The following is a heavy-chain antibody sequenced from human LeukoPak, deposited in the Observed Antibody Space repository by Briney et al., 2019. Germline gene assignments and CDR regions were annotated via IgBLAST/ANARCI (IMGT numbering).Heavy chain of an antibody. Sequence: GGSLRLSCAASGFTFSDYYMSWIRQAPGKGLEWVSYFSSGGGSIYYADSVKGRFTISRDNAENSLYLQMNSLRAEETAVYYCARVASSGWYPLDYWGQGTLVTVSS. CDR3: ARVASSGWYPLDY. V-gene: IGHV3-11*04. CDR2: FSSGGGSI. J-gene: IGHJ4*02. D-gene: IGHD6-19*01. CDR1: GFTFSDYY.